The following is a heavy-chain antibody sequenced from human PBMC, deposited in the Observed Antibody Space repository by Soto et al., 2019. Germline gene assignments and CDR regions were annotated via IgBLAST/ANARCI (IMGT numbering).Heavy chain of an antibody. CDR3: ARGIIHHCSGGSCSTGFDP. CDR1: GGSISSYY. Sequence: SETLSLTCTVSGGSISSYYWSWIRQPAGKGLEWIGRIYTSGSTNYNPSLKSRVTMSVDTSKNQFSLKLSSVTAADTAVYYCARGIIHHCSGGSCSTGFDPWGQGTLVTVSS. V-gene: IGHV4-4*07. CDR2: IYTSGST. D-gene: IGHD2-15*01. J-gene: IGHJ5*02.